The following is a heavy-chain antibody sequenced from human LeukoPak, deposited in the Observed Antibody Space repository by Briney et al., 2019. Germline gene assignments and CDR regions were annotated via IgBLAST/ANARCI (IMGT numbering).Heavy chain of an antibody. D-gene: IGHD6-19*01. CDR3: ANPKTVAGPGWFDP. Sequence: SETLSLTCTVSGGSISSSSYYWGWIRQPPGKGLEWIGSIYYSGSTYYNPSLKSRVTISVDTSKNQFSLKLSSVTAADTAVYYCANPKTVAGPGWFDPWGQGTLATVSS. V-gene: IGHV4-39*01. J-gene: IGHJ5*02. CDR1: GGSISSSSYY. CDR2: IYYSGST.